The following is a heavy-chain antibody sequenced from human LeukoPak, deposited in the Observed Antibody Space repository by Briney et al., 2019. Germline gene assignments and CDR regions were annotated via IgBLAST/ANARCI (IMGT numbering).Heavy chain of an antibody. CDR3: ARGPTSYFDL. J-gene: IGHJ2*01. V-gene: IGHV4-34*01. CDR1: GGSFSGYY. CDR2: INHSGST. Sequence: KSSETLSLTCAVYGGSFSGYYWSCIRQHPGKGLEWIGEINHSGSTNYNPSLKSRVTISVDTSKNQFSLKLSSVTAADTAVYYCARGPTSYFDLWGRGTLVTVSS.